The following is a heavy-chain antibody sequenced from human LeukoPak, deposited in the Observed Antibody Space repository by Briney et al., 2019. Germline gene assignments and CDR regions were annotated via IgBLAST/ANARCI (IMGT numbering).Heavy chain of an antibody. D-gene: IGHD1-26*01. CDR3: ASLYDIVGTTVDY. Sequence: ASVKVSCKTSGYTFTNYYIHWVRQAPGQGLEWMGRIDPNTGGTKSAKNFQGRVTMTRDASISTAYMALSGLRSDDTAVYYCASLYDIVGTTVDYWGQGTLVTVSS. V-gene: IGHV1-2*06. CDR2: IDPNTGGT. J-gene: IGHJ4*02. CDR1: GYTFTNYY.